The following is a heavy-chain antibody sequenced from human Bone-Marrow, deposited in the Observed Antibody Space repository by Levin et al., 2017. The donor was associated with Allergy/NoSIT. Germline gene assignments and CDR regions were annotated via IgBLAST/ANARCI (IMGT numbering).Heavy chain of an antibody. CDR1: TASISSYY. CDR2: IYYSESA. V-gene: IGHV4-59*01. CDR3: ARDLSGTPFGGFFDY. D-gene: IGHD1-7*01. Sequence: PSETLSLTCTVSTASISSYYWSWIRQPPGKALEWIGNIYYSESAKYNPSLKSRVTISVDTFQNQFSLNLSSVTAADTAVYYCARDLSGTPFGGFFDYWGQGIMVTVSS. J-gene: IGHJ4*02.